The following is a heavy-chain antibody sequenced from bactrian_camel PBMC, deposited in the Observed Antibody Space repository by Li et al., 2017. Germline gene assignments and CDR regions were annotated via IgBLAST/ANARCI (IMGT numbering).Heavy chain of an antibody. J-gene: IGHJ4*01. V-gene: IGHV3S40*01. CDR3: ARGGMNWFHYIAD. CDR1: GFTFSNYH. Sequence: VQLVESGGNLVQPGGSLRLSCAASGFTFSNYHMSWVRQAPGKGLEWVSSMSDGGGTGYADSVKGRFTISRDSAKNTVYLQMNSLNPEDTAVYYCARGGMNWFHYIADWGQGTQVTVS. CDR2: MSDGGGT. D-gene: IGHD7*01.